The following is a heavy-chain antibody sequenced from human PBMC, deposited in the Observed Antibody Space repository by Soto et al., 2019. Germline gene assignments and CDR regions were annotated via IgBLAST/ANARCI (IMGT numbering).Heavy chain of an antibody. CDR3: ARAPQAVAGPGFDY. V-gene: IGHV5-51*01. Sequence: GESLKISCKGSGYSFTNYGIGWVRQMPGKGLEWMGNNYPGDSDTRYSPSFQGQVTISADKSINTAYLQWSSLKASDTAMYYCARAPQAVAGPGFDYWGQGTLVTVSS. J-gene: IGHJ4*02. CDR1: GYSFTNYG. D-gene: IGHD6-19*01. CDR2: NYPGDSDT.